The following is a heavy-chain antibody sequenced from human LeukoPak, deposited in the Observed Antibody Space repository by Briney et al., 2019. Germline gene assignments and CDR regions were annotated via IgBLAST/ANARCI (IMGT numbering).Heavy chain of an antibody. V-gene: IGHV3-30*18. CDR1: GFTFSRYG. J-gene: IGHJ4*02. CDR3: AKDWGDYYASGSSYLDD. Sequence: GRSLRLSCAASGFTFSRYGMHWVRQAPGKGLEWVATISHDGSNKNCGDSVKGRFTISRGNSKNTLYVQMNSLRAEDTAVYFCAKDWGDYYASGSSYLDDWGQGTLVTVSS. CDR2: ISHDGSNK. D-gene: IGHD3-10*01.